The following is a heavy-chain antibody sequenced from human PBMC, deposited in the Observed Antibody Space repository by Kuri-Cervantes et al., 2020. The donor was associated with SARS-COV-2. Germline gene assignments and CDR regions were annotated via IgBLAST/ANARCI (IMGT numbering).Heavy chain of an antibody. CDR1: GYTFTGYY. V-gene: IGHV1-2*02. CDR2: INPNSGGT. CDR3: ARDSVATIEGYYYYYMDV. D-gene: IGHD5-12*01. Sequence: ASVKVSCKASGYTFTGYYMHWVRQAPGQGLKWMGWINPNSGGTNYAQKFQGRVTMTRDTSISTAYMELSRLRSDDTAVYYCARDSVATIEGYYYYYMDVWGKGTTVTVSS. J-gene: IGHJ6*03.